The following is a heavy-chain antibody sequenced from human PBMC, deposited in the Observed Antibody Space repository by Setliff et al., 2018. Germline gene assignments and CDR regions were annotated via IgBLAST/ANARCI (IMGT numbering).Heavy chain of an antibody. CDR1: GGSISSGDYY. CDR2: IYYSGST. Sequence: SETLSLTCTVSGGSISSGDYYWSWIRQPPGKGLEWIGYIYYSGSTYYNPSLKSRVTISVDTSKNQFSLKLSSVTAADTAVYCCARGGEGALGIPYYGMDVWGQGTTVTVSS. V-gene: IGHV4-30-4*08. J-gene: IGHJ6*02. D-gene: IGHD2-21*01. CDR3: ARGGEGALGIPYYGMDV.